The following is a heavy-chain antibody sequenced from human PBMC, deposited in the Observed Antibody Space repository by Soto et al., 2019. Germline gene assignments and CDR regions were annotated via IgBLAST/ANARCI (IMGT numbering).Heavy chain of an antibody. Sequence: SETLSLTCTVSGGYISSGGYYWSWIRQHPGKGLEWIGYIYYSGSTYYNPSLKSRVTISVDTSKNQFSLKLSSVTAADTAVYYCARSMAPWITIFGVVTATSFDYWGQGTLVTVSS. CDR1: GGYISSGGYY. CDR2: IYYSGST. V-gene: IGHV4-31*03. J-gene: IGHJ4*02. D-gene: IGHD3-3*01. CDR3: ARSMAPWITIFGVVTATSFDY.